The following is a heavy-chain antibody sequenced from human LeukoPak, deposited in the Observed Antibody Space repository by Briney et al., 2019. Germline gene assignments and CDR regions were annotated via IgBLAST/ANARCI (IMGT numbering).Heavy chain of an antibody. CDR3: ARASWGSAVVLAATASDF. D-gene: IGHD2-15*01. CDR2: IYSGGST. CDR1: GCTVRSNY. V-gene: IGHV3-53*01. Sequence: GGSLTLSCPACGCTVRSNYMSWLRQAAGKGLEWVSVIYSGGSTYYADSVKGRFTISRDNSKTTLYLQMNSLRAEDTAVYYCARASWGSAVVLAATASDFWGQGSLVTVSS. J-gene: IGHJ4*02.